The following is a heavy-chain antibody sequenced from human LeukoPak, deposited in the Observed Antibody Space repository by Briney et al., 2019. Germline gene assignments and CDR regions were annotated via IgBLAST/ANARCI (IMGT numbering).Heavy chain of an antibody. CDR1: GFSFSSYW. V-gene: IGHV3-21*01. D-gene: IGHD2-2*01. Sequence: PGGSLRLSCAASGFSFSSYWMNWVRQAPGKGLEWVSSVSGSSSYIYYADSVKGRFTISRDNAKNSLYLHMNSLRAEDTAVYYCARGGYDLYCGSTSCYAGFDYWGQGTLVTVSS. CDR2: VSGSSSYI. J-gene: IGHJ4*02. CDR3: ARGGYDLYCGSTSCYAGFDY.